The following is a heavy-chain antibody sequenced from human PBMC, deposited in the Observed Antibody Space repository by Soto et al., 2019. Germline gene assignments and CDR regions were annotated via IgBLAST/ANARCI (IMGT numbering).Heavy chain of an antibody. Sequence: LSLTCTVSGGSVTSGSYYWSWIRQPPGKGLEWIGYIYYSGSTNYNPSLKSRVTISVDTSKNQFSLKLSSVTAADTAVYYCARDRDHYFDYWGQGTLVTVSS. V-gene: IGHV4-61*01. CDR3: ARDRDHYFDY. CDR2: IYYSGST. CDR1: GGSVTSGSYY. D-gene: IGHD3-10*01. J-gene: IGHJ4*02.